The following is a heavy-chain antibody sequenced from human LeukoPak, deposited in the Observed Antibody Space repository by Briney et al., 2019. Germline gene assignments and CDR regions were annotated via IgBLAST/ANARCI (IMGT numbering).Heavy chain of an antibody. V-gene: IGHV4-34*01. CDR2: INHSGST. J-gene: IGHJ6*03. Sequence: SETLSLTCAVSGGSFSGFYWSWVRQPPGKGLEWIGEINHSGSTNYNPSPKSRVTISVDTYKNKFCLKLSSVTAADTAGYYCARVRGLRPYYYYMDVWGKGTTVTVSS. CDR1: GGSFSGFY. CDR3: ARVRGLRPYYYYMDV. D-gene: IGHD5-12*01.